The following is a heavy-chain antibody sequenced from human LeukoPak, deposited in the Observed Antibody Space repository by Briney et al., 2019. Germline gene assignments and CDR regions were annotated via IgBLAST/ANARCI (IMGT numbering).Heavy chain of an antibody. D-gene: IGHD1-26*01. V-gene: IGHV3-48*01. CDR2: ISSSSSTI. J-gene: IGHJ6*03. Sequence: PGGSLRLSCAASGFTFSSYSMNWVRQAPGKGLEWVSYISSSSSTIYYADSVKGRFTISRDNAKNSLYLQMNSLRAEDTAVYYCARERREWELYYYYYMDVWGKGTTVTVSS. CDR1: GFTFSSYS. CDR3: ARERREWELYYYYYMDV.